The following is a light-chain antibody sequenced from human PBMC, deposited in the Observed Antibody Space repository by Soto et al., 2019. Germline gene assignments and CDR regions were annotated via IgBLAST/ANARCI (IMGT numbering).Light chain of an antibody. CDR2: EVS. V-gene: IGLV2-14*01. Sequence: QSVLTQPASVSGSPGQSITISCTGTSSDVGGYNYVSWYQQHPGKAPKLMIYEVSNRPSGVSNRFSGSKSGNTASLTISGLQAEDEADYYCCSYTSSRTLVFGGGTKPTVL. J-gene: IGLJ2*01. CDR1: SSDVGGYNY. CDR3: CSYTSSRTLV.